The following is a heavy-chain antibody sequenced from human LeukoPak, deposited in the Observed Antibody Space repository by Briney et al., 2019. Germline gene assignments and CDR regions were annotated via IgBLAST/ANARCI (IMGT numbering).Heavy chain of an antibody. Sequence: PSETLSLTCAVSGGSISSGGYSWSWIRQSPGKGLEWIGYIYHSGSTNYNPSPKSRVTISVDKSKNQFSLKLSSVTAADTAVYYCARDTTVIRGSYYGDYFDYWGQGTLVTVSS. CDR3: ARDTTVIRGSYYGDYFDY. CDR1: GGSISSGGYS. J-gene: IGHJ4*02. D-gene: IGHD1-26*01. CDR2: IYHSGST. V-gene: IGHV4-30-2*06.